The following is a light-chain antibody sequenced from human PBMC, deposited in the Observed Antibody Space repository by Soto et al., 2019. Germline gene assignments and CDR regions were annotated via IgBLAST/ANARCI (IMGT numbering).Light chain of an antibody. Sequence: QSALTQPAAVSGSPGQSITISCTGTSSDVGTYNLVSWYQQYPGKAPKLMIYATSKRPSGVYNRFSGSKPGDTASLTISGLQAEDEADYYCTSFARGSTLVFGGGTKLTVL. CDR1: SSDVGTYNL. CDR3: TSFARGSTLV. V-gene: IGLV2-23*01. CDR2: ATS. J-gene: IGLJ3*02.